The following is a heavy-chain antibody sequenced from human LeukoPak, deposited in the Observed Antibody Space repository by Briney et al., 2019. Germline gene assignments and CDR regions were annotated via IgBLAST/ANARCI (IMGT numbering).Heavy chain of an antibody. CDR1: GYSFTSYW. CDR2: IYPGDSDT. D-gene: IGHD3-22*01. V-gene: IGHV5-51*01. J-gene: IGHJ4*02. Sequence: GESLKISCKGSGYSFTSYWIGWVRQMPGKGLEWMGIIYPGDSDTRYSPSFQGQVTISADKSISTAYLQWSSLKASDTAMYYCARTRGGYDSSGYYPHYFDYWGQGTLVTVSS. CDR3: ARTRGGYDSSGYYPHYFDY.